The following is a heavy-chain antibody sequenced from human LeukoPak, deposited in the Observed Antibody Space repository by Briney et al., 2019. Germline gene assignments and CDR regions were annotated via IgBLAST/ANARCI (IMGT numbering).Heavy chain of an antibody. Sequence: SVKVSCKASGGTFSSYAISWVRQAPGQGLEWMGRIIPILGIANYAQKFQGRVTITADKSTSTAYMELSSLRSEDTAVYYCASPRVATTYYYYGMDVWGQGITVTVSS. CDR1: GGTFSSYA. D-gene: IGHD5-12*01. V-gene: IGHV1-69*04. CDR2: IIPILGIA. CDR3: ASPRVATTYYYYGMDV. J-gene: IGHJ6*02.